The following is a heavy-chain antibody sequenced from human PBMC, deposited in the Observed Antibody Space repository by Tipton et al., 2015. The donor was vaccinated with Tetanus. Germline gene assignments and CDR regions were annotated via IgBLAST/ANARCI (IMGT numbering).Heavy chain of an antibody. V-gene: IGHV5-51*01. D-gene: IGHD3-9*01. J-gene: IGHJ4*02. CDR1: GYSFTNYW. CDR3: ARQADYNILTGYYYYFDY. CDR2: IYPGDSDT. Sequence: QLVQSGAEVKKPGESLKISCKASGYSFTNYWIGWVRQMPGKGLEWMGIIYPGDSDTRYSPSFEGLVTISADRSTSTAYVQWSSLTASDTAVYYCARQADYNILTGYYYYFDYWGQGSLVTVSS.